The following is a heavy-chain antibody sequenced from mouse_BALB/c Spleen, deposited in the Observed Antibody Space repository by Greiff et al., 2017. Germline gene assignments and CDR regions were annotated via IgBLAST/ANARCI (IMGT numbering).Heavy chain of an antibody. V-gene: IGHV1S29*02. Sequence: EVMLVESGPELVKPGASVKISCKASGYTFTDYNMHWVKQSHGKSLEWIGYIYPYNGGTGYNQKFKSKATLTVDNSSSTAYMELRSLTSEDSAVYYCARGDYRYDVGAMDYWGQGTSVTVSS. CDR1: GYTFTDYN. J-gene: IGHJ4*01. CDR3: ARGDYRYDVGAMDY. CDR2: IYPYNGGT. D-gene: IGHD2-14*01.